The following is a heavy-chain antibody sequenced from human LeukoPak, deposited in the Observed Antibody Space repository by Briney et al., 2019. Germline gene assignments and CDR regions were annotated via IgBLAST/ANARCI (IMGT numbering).Heavy chain of an antibody. CDR1: GYTFTSYG. CDR3: ERDQVVLAAALLNFDY. D-gene: IGHD6-13*01. V-gene: IGHV1-18*01. J-gene: IGHJ4*02. CDR2: ISAYNGNT. Sequence: ASVKVSCKASGYTFTSYGISWVRQAPGQGLEWMGWISAYNGNTNYAQKLQGRVTMTTDTSTSTAYMELRSLRSDDTAVYYCERDQVVLAAALLNFDYWGQGTLVTVSS.